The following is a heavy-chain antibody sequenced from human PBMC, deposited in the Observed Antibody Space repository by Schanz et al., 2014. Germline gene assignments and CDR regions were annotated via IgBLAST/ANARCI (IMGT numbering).Heavy chain of an antibody. J-gene: IGHJ6*02. Sequence: EVQLLESGGTVVQPGGSLRVSCAASGFTFSTYAMSWARQTPGKGLEWVSTIYSSGSTYYADSVRGRFTISRDNSMNTVYLQMNSLRSDDAAVYYCARAQGVIRLYYGVDVWGQGTTVTVSS. V-gene: IGHV3-23*05. CDR2: IYSSGST. CDR1: GFTFSTYA. CDR3: ARAQGVIRLYYGVDV. D-gene: IGHD3-10*01.